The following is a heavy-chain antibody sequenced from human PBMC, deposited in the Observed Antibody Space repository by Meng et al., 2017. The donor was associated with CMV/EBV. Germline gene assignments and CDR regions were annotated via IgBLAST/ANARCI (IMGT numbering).Heavy chain of an antibody. V-gene: IGHV4-39*07. CDR2: IHYSGST. CDR1: GGSISSSSYY. Sequence: GSLRLSCTVSGGSISSSSYYWGWIRQPPGKGLEWIGSIHYSGSTYYNPSLKSRVTISVDTSKNQFSLKLSSVTAADTAVYYCASGALGYCSGGSCYPPYYGMDVWGQGTTVTVSS. D-gene: IGHD2-15*01. CDR3: ASGALGYCSGGSCYPPYYGMDV. J-gene: IGHJ6*02.